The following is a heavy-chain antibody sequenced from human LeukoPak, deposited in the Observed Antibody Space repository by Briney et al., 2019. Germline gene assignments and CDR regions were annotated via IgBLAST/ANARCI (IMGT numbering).Heavy chain of an antibody. J-gene: IGHJ3*02. CDR2: INFSGNT. Sequence: PSETLSLTCSVSGGSISSYYWNWIRQPAGKGLEWIGRINFSGNTNYDPSLESRVFMSIDMSMIQFSLNLNSVTVADTAVYYCARDREGGWGSGAFDIWGQGTMVTVSS. V-gene: IGHV4-4*07. D-gene: IGHD7-27*01. CDR1: GGSISSYY. CDR3: ARDREGGWGSGAFDI.